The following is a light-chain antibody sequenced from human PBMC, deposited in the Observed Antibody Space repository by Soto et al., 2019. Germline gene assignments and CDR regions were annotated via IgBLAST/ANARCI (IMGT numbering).Light chain of an antibody. CDR1: QSVSSN. V-gene: IGKV3-15*01. CDR2: GAS. Sequence: EILITQSPATLSVPPGERATITCRASQSVSSNLAWYQQKPGQAPRLLIYGASTRATGIPARGRCRGAWPDCTRPISSLQSEDVEVDYCPQYNNWPLTFGEGTKVDIK. CDR3: PQYNNWPLT. J-gene: IGKJ4*01.